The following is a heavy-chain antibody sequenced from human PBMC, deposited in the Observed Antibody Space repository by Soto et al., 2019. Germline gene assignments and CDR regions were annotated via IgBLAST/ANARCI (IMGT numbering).Heavy chain of an antibody. V-gene: IGHV3-33*01. CDR1: GFTFSSYG. Sequence: GGSLRLSCAASGFTFSSYGMHWVRQAPGKGLEWVAVIWYDGSNKYYADSVKGRFTISRDNSKNTLYLQMNSLRAEDTAVYYCARGQIFDWLLPLDYWGQGTLVTVYS. CDR2: IWYDGSNK. D-gene: IGHD3-9*01. J-gene: IGHJ4*02. CDR3: ARGQIFDWLLPLDY.